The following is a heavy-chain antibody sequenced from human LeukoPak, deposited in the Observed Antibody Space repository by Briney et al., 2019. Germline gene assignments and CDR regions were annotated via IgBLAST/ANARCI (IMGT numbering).Heavy chain of an antibody. Sequence: GESLKISCAASGFTVSSNHMSWVRQAPGKGLERVSVIYSGGSTYYADSVKGRFTISRDNSKNTLYLQMNSLRAEDTAVYYCASHSSSWYGFDYWGQGTLVTVSS. V-gene: IGHV3-53*01. J-gene: IGHJ4*02. D-gene: IGHD6-13*01. CDR2: IYSGGST. CDR3: ASHSSSWYGFDY. CDR1: GFTVSSNH.